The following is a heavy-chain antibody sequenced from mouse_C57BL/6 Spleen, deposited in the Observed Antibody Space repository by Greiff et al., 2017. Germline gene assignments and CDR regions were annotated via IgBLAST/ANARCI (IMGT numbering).Heavy chain of an antibody. CDR2: IDPSDSYT. Sequence: VQLQQPGAELVRPGTSVKLSCKASGYTFTSYWMHWVKQRPGQGLEWIGVIDPSDSYTNYNQKFKGKATLTVDTSSSTAYMQLSSLTSEDSAVYYCAGVARDAMDYWGQGTSVTVSS. CDR3: AGVARDAMDY. D-gene: IGHD1-1*01. V-gene: IGHV1-59*01. J-gene: IGHJ4*01. CDR1: GYTFTSYW.